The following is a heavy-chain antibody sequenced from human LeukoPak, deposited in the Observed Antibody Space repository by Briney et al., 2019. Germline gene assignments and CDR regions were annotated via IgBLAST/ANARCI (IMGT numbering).Heavy chain of an antibody. Sequence: GGSLRLSCAASGLTVSNNYMKWVRQAPGKGLEWVSLIYSGGSTYYADSVKGRFAISRDNSNDMVYLQMNGLRVDDTAVYYCAKDIQRGFDYTNSLDSWGQGTLVIVSS. CDR1: GLTVSNNY. CDR3: AKDIQRGFDYTNSLDS. V-gene: IGHV3-53*01. CDR2: IYSGGST. D-gene: IGHD4-11*01. J-gene: IGHJ4*02.